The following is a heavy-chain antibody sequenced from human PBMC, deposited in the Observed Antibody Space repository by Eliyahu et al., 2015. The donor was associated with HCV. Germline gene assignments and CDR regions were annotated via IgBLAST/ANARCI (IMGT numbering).Heavy chain of an antibody. V-gene: IGHV4-39*01. CDR1: GGSISSSSYY. J-gene: IGHJ5*02. Sequence: QLQLQESGPGLVKPSETLSLTCTVSGGSISSSSYYWGWIRQPPGKGLEWIGSIYYSWGTFYNPSLKSRVTISVDTSKNQFSLKLSSVTAADTAVYFCARAAKGSSTSCRRFDPWGQGTLVTVSS. D-gene: IGHD2-2*01. CDR2: IYYSWGT. CDR3: ARAAKGSSTSCRRFDP.